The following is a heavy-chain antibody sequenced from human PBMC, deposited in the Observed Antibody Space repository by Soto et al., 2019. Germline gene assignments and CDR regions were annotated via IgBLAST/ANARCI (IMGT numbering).Heavy chain of an antibody. CDR1: GYTFTSYG. J-gene: IGHJ4*02. CDR3: ARDRGIAAAGPELDY. CDR2: ISAYNGNT. Sequence: QVQLVQSGAEVKKPGASVKVSCKASGYTFTSYGISWVRQAPGQGLEWMGWISAYNGNTNYAQKLQGRVTMTTDTSTSTVYMELRSLRSDDTAVYYCARDRGIAAAGPELDYWGQGTLVTVSS. D-gene: IGHD6-13*01. V-gene: IGHV1-18*04.